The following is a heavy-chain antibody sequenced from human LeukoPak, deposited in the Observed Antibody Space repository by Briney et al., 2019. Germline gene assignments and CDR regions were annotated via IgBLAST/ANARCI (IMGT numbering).Heavy chain of an antibody. V-gene: IGHV4-4*07. CDR2: IYTSGST. J-gene: IGHJ4*02. CDR3: ARHRPAAGNRIVDY. Sequence: SETLSLTCTVSGGSISSYYWSWIRQPAGKGLEWIGRIYTSGSTNYNPSLKSRVTMSVDTSKNQFSLKLSSVTAADTAVYYCARHRPAAGNRIVDYWGQGTLVTVSS. D-gene: IGHD6-13*01. CDR1: GGSISSYY.